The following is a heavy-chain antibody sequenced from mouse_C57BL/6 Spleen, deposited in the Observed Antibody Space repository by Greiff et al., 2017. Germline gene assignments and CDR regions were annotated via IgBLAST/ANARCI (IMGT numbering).Heavy chain of an antibody. Sequence: QVQLKESGAELVKPGASVKMSCKASGYTFTSYWITWVKQRPGQGLEWIGDIYPGSGSTNYNEKFKSKATLTVDTSSSTAYMQLSSLTSEDSAVYYCARYDGYYDYYAMDYWGQGTSVTVSS. CDR1: GYTFTSYW. CDR2: IYPGSGST. J-gene: IGHJ4*01. V-gene: IGHV1-55*01. D-gene: IGHD2-3*01. CDR3: ARYDGYYDYYAMDY.